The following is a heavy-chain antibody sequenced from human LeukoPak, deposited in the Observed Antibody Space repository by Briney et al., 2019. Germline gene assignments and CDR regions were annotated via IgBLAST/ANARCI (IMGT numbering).Heavy chain of an antibody. CDR3: TRGGYSGYGYFDY. V-gene: IGHV3-49*04. D-gene: IGHD5-12*01. Sequence: GGSLRLSCTASGFTFGDYAMSWVRQAPGKGLEWVGFIRSKAYGGTTEYAASVKGRFTISRDDSKSIAYLQMNSLKTEDTAVYYCTRGGYSGYGYFDYWGQGTLVTVSS. CDR2: IRSKAYGGTT. CDR1: GFTFGDYA. J-gene: IGHJ4*02.